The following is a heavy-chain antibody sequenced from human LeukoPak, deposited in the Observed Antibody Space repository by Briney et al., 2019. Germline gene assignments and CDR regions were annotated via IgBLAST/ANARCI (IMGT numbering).Heavy chain of an antibody. J-gene: IGHJ6*03. D-gene: IGHD1-26*01. CDR1: GYSISCDYY. CDR3: ARGSWGLSWELLNYYYYMDV. Sequence: KSSETLSLTCTVSGYSISCDYYWGWIRQPPGKGLEWIGTISPSGNTYYSPSLKSRVTISVDTSKNQFSLKLSSVTAADTAVYYCARGSWGLSWELLNYYYYMDVWGKGTTVTVSS. V-gene: IGHV4-38-2*02. CDR2: ISPSGNT.